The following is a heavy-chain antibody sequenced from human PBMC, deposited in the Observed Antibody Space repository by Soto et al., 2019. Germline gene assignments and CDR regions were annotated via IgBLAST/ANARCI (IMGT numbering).Heavy chain of an antibody. CDR2: IYYSGST. J-gene: IGHJ6*02. D-gene: IGHD5-12*01. CDR1: GGSVSSGSYY. Sequence: SETLSLTCTVSGGSVSSGSYYWSWIRQPPGKGLEWIGYIYYSGSTNYNPSLKSRVTISVDTSKNQFSLKLSSVTAADTAVYYCARDLSGYHYYYYGMDVWGQGTTVTVSS. V-gene: IGHV4-61*01. CDR3: ARDLSGYHYYYYGMDV.